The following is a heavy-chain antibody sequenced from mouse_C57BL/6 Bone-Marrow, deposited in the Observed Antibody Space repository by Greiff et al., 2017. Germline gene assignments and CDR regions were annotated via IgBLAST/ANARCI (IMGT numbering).Heavy chain of an antibody. Sequence: EVQLVESGGGLVQPKGSLKLSCAASGFSFNTYAMNWVRQAPGKGLEWVARIRSKSNNYATYYADSVKDRFTISRDDSESMLYLQMNNLKTEDTAMYYCGVYGNYAMDYWGQGTSVTVSS. CDR2: IRSKSNNYAT. CDR1: GFSFNTYA. J-gene: IGHJ4*01. V-gene: IGHV10-1*01. CDR3: GVYGNYAMDY. D-gene: IGHD2-1*01.